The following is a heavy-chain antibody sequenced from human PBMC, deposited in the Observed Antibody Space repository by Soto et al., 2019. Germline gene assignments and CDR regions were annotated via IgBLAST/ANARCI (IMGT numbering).Heavy chain of an antibody. CDR3: AQTTGWPGLDY. J-gene: IGHJ4*02. D-gene: IGHD6-19*01. CDR2: IYNGEST. CDR1: GASISRFY. V-gene: IGHV4-59*01. Sequence: QVQLQESGPGLVKPSETMSLTCSASGASISRFYWNWIRQPPGKGLEWIGHIYNGESTNYKPSLKSRVTISVDTSKNQFSLKLTSVTAADTAVYYCAQTTGWPGLDYWSQGTLVTVSS.